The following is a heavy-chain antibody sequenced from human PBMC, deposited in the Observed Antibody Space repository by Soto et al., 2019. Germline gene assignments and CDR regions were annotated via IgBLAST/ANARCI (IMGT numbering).Heavy chain of an antibody. D-gene: IGHD2-2*01. V-gene: IGHV4-34*01. Sequence: QVQLQQWGAGLLKPSETLSLTCAVYGGSFSGYYWSWIRQPPGKGLEWIGEINHSGSTNYNPSLKSRVTISVDTSKNQFSLKLSSVTAADTAVYYCARGGIVVVPAASWYVWGKGTTVTVSS. J-gene: IGHJ6*04. CDR3: ARGGIVVVPAASWYV. CDR2: INHSGST. CDR1: GGSFSGYY.